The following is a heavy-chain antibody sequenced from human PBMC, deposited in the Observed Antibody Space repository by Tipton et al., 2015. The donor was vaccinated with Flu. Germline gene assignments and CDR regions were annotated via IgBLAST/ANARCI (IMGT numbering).Heavy chain of an antibody. Sequence: TLSLTCAVSGDPISSDYYWGWIRQFPGKGLEWIGSVSRSGDTNYNPSLRSRVTISIDRSKNQFSLKMKSVTAADMAVYYCARRDYSNYVSDPKSWFDPWGQGTLVAVSS. CDR1: GDPISSDYY. V-gene: IGHV4-38-2*01. CDR3: ARRDYSNYVSDPKSWFDP. CDR2: VSRSGDT. D-gene: IGHD4-11*01. J-gene: IGHJ5*02.